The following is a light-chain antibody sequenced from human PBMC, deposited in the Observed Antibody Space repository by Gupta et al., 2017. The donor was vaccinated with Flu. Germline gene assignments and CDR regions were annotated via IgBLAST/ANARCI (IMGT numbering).Light chain of an antibody. J-gene: IGKJ5*01. Sequence: DIQMTQSPASLSASVGERVTITCQASHDITNYLNWYQQNPGKAPKLLIFDAANLETGVPSRFSGSGSGTDFTLTISSLQPEDIGKYYCQQYDGLPLTFGQGTRLEIK. CDR2: DAA. CDR1: HDITNY. CDR3: QQYDGLPLT. V-gene: IGKV1-33*01.